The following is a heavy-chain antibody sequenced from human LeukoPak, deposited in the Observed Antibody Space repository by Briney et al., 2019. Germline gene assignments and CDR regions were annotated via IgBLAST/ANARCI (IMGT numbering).Heavy chain of an antibody. CDR1: GYSISSGYY. CDR3: ARVLSGAVADN. CDR2: IYHSGST. V-gene: IGHV4-38-2*01. D-gene: IGHD6-19*01. Sequence: PSETLSLTCAVSGYSISSGYYWGWIRQPPGKGLEWIGSIYHSGSTYYNPSLKSRVAISVDTSKNQFSLKLSSVTVADTAVYYCARVLSGAVADNWGQGTLVTVSS. J-gene: IGHJ1*01.